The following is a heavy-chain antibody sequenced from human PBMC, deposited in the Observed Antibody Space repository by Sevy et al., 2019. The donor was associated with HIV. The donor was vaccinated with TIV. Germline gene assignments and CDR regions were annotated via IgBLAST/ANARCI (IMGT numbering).Heavy chain of an antibody. CDR3: AQETTGRFDS. CDR1: GLTFSAYW. V-gene: IGHV3-7*01. Sequence: GGSLRLSCAASGLTFSAYWMNWVRQAPGKGLEWVANIKADGSDKHVDSVEGRFTISRDNAKNSLYLQMNSLRVEDTAVYYCAQETTGRFDSWGQGTLVTVSS. D-gene: IGHD1-26*01. J-gene: IGHJ4*02. CDR2: IKADGSDK.